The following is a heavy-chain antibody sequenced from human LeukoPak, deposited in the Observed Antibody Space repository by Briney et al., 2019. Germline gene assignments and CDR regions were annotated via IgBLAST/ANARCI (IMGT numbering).Heavy chain of an antibody. CDR1: GFTFTECA. D-gene: IGHD1-26*01. CDR3: AKGGLLPAHVGPIDC. J-gene: IGHJ4*02. Sequence: GGSLRLSCAASGFTFTECAMSWVRQAPGKGLEWVSSSSGSSRYYAASVEGRFTISRDISKNTHYLQMNSLRAEDTAVYCCAKGGLLPAHVGPIDCWGQGTLVTVSS. V-gene: IGHV3-23*01. CDR2: SSGSSR.